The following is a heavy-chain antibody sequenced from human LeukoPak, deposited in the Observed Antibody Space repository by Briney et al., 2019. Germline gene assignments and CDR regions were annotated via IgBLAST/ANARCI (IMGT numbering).Heavy chain of an antibody. V-gene: IGHV3-23*01. Sequence: PGGSLRLSCAASGFTFSSYGMHWVRQAPGKGLEWVSAISGSGGSTYYADSVKGRFTISRDNSKNTLYLQMNSLRAEDTAVYYCAKGLYDFWSGYPPFDYWGQGTLVTVSS. D-gene: IGHD3-3*01. CDR1: GFTFSSYG. CDR2: ISGSGGST. CDR3: AKGLYDFWSGYPPFDY. J-gene: IGHJ4*02.